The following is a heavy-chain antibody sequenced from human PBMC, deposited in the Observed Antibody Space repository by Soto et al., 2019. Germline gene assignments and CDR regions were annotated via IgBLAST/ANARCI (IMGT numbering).Heavy chain of an antibody. CDR3: ARDESRNYYAD. Sequence: GGSLRLSCAASGFTFETHWMTWVRQAPGKGLEWVASTNRDGSQKFYVDSVKGRFTISRDNAENSLYLQVNSLRAEDTAVYYCARDESRNYYADWGQGTLVTVSS. V-gene: IGHV3-7*01. CDR1: GFTFETHW. CDR2: TNRDGSQK. J-gene: IGHJ4*02.